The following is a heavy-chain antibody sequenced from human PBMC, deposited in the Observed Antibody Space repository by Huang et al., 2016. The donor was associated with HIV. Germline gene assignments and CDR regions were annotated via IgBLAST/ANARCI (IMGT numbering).Heavy chain of an antibody. D-gene: IGHD2-15*01. J-gene: IGHJ5*01. Sequence: QVQLQESGPGLVKPSETLSLGCTVSGGSFTSHYWSWLRQPPGKGLEWIASVVHNGNTNYNPSLSRGVSISADTSTNQFSVRLTSVTAADTAVYYCARGGVVASVAVHIDTWFDSWGQGSQVTVSS. CDR3: ARGGVVASVAVHIDTWFDS. V-gene: IGHV4-59*11. CDR1: GGSFTSHY. CDR2: VVHNGNT.